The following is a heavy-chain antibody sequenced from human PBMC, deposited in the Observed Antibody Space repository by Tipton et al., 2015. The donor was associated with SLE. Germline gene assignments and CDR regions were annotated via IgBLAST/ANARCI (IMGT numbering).Heavy chain of an antibody. CDR2: ISGFGGST. CDR1: GFTFSSYA. D-gene: IGHD6-13*01. V-gene: IGHV3-23*01. J-gene: IGHJ3*02. Sequence: SLRLSCAASGFTFSSYAMNWVRQAPGKGLEWVSTISGFGGSTYYADSVKGRFTLSRDDSRNTLYLQMNSLRAEDTAVYYCAKARAAAAQAFDIWGQGTMVTVSS. CDR3: AKARAAAAQAFDI.